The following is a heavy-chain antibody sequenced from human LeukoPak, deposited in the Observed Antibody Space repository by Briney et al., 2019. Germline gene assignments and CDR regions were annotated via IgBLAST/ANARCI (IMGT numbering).Heavy chain of an antibody. CDR3: AKYGPQDSGSSHFDY. V-gene: IGHV3-53*01. Sequence: GGSLRLSCAASGFTFSSNYMSWVRQAPGKGLEWVSVIYSGGSTYYADSVKGRFTTSRDNSKNTLFLQMNSLRAEDTAIYYCAKYGPQDSGSSHFDYWGQGALVTVSS. CDR1: GFTFSSNY. D-gene: IGHD1-26*01. CDR2: IYSGGST. J-gene: IGHJ4*02.